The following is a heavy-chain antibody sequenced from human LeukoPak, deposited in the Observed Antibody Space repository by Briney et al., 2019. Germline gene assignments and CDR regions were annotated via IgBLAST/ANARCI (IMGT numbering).Heavy chain of an antibody. CDR2: INPSGGST. V-gene: IGHV1-46*01. CDR3: ARDIAARPRYRYYYYGMDV. D-gene: IGHD6-6*01. Sequence: GASVKVSCKASGYTFTSYYMHWVRQAPGQGLEWMGTINPSGGSTSYAQKFQGRVTMTRDTSTSTVYMELSSLRSEDTAVYYCARDIAARPRYRYYYYGMDVWGQGTTVTVSS. J-gene: IGHJ6*02. CDR1: GYTFTSYY.